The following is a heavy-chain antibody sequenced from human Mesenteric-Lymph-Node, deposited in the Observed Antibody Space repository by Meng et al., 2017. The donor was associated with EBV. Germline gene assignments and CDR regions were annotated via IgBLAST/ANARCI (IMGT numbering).Heavy chain of an antibody. V-gene: IGHV4-34*01. CDR2: INHSGST. J-gene: IGHJ4*02. CDR1: GGSFSGYS. Sequence: LLPPWVGGLLQPSVTLPLTCAVFGGSFSGYSWSWIRQPPGKGLEWIGEINHSGSTNYNPSLKSRVTISVDTSKNQFSLKLSSVTAADTAVYYCARKEQQLVHYFDYWGQGTLVTVSS. CDR3: ARKEQQLVHYFDY. D-gene: IGHD6-13*01.